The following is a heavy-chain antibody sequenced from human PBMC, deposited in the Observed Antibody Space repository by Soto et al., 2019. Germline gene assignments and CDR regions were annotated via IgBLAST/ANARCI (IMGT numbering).Heavy chain of an antibody. CDR3: AKDSTYHSGYSYGSMVAGPDSIIDY. CDR2: ISYDGSNK. Sequence: PGGSLRLSCAASGFTFSSYGMHWVRQAPGKXLEWVAVISYDGSNKYDVDPVKGRFTISRDNSKNTLYLQMNSLRAEDTAVYYCAKDSTYHSGYSYGSMVAGPDSIIDYWGQGTLVTVSS. J-gene: IGHJ4*02. V-gene: IGHV3-30*18. CDR1: GFTFSSYG. D-gene: IGHD5-18*01.